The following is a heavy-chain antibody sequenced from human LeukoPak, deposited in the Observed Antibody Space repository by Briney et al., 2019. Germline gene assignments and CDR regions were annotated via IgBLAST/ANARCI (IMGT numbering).Heavy chain of an antibody. J-gene: IGHJ4*02. CDR2: IYYSGST. CDR1: GGSISNYY. V-gene: IGHV4-59*01. CDR3: ARKVDGYFDY. Sequence: SETLSLTCTVSGGSISNYYWSWIRQSPGTGLDWIGYIYYSGSTNYNPSLKSRVTISVDTSKNQFSLNLSSVTAADTAVYYCARKVDGYFDYWGQGTLVTVSS. D-gene: IGHD5-24*01.